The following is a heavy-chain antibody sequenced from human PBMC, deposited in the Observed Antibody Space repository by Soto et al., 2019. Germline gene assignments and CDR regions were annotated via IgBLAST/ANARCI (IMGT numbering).Heavy chain of an antibody. D-gene: IGHD2-21*02. CDR1: GGSISGYY. CDR2: IYYSGST. J-gene: IGHJ6*02. V-gene: IGHV4-59*01. Sequence: SETLSLTCTVSGGSISGYYWSWIRQPPGKGLEWIGYIYYSGSTNYNPSLKSRVTISVDTSKNQFSLKLSSVTAADTAVYYCVRVAVVTRNYYYYGMDVWGRGTTVTVSS. CDR3: VRVAVVTRNYYYYGMDV.